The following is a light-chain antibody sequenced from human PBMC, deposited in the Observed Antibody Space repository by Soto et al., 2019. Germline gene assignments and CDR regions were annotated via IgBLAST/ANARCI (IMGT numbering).Light chain of an antibody. J-gene: IGKJ5*01. Sequence: EIVLTQSPGTLSVSPGGRATLSCGASQSVSSNLAWYQQKPGQAPRLLIYGASTRATGIPARFSGSGSGTEFTLTISSLQSEDFAVYYCQQYNNWPPFTFGQGTRLEIK. CDR3: QQYNNWPPFT. CDR2: GAS. V-gene: IGKV3D-15*01. CDR1: QSVSSN.